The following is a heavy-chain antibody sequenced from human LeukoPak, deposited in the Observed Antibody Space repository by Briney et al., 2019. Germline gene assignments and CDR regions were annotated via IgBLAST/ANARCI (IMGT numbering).Heavy chain of an antibody. CDR2: VYYSGET. D-gene: IGHD4-11*01. CDR3: AKSYFDYSTYYSYYFNL. V-gene: IGHV4-59*11. J-gene: IGHJ4*02. Sequence: SETLSLTCTVSGGSISGHYWSWIRQPPAKGLEWVGYVYYSGETNYNPSLKSRVTISVDTSKNQFSLKLTSVTAADTAVYYCAKSYFDYSTYYSYYFNLWGQGALVTVSS. CDR1: GGSISGHY.